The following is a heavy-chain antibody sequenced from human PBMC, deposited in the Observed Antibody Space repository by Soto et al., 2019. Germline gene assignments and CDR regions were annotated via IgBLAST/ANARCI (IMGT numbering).Heavy chain of an antibody. CDR3: ARDLIAALDYYYYGMDV. CDR1: GYTFTSYA. V-gene: IGHV1-3*01. Sequence: GASVKVSCKASGYTFTSYAMHWVRQAPGQRLEWMGWINAGNGNTKYSQKFQGRVTITRDTSASIAYMELSSLRSEDTAVYYCARDLIAALDYYYYGMDVWGQGTTVTVSS. J-gene: IGHJ6*02. CDR2: INAGNGNT. D-gene: IGHD6-6*01.